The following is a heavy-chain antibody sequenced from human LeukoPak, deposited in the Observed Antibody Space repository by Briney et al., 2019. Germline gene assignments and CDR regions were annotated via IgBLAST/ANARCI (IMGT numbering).Heavy chain of an antibody. CDR3: ARDRAYSTFDF. D-gene: IGHD4-11*01. CDR2: INVDDXXX. V-gene: IGHV3-7*01. J-gene: IGHJ4*02. Sequence: GGSLRLSCAASGFTFSTSXXXXXXXAXXXXLXRVAIINVDDXXXXXLDSVKGRXXXXRDNARNSLFLQMNNLRAEDTAVYYCARDRAYSTFDFWGQGTLVAVSS. CDR1: GFTFSTSX.